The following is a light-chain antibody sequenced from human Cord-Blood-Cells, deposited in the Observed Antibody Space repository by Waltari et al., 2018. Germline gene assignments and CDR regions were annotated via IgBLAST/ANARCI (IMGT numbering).Light chain of an antibody. CDR1: QGIDNY. CDR2: AAS. V-gene: IGKV1-16*02. Sequence: DIQMTQSPSSLSASVGHRVTITCRASQGIDNYLAWFQQKPGQAPKSLIYAASSLQSGVQSKLSGSGSGKDFTITISSLQPEDFATYYCQQYNSYPWTFGQGTKVEIK. CDR3: QQYNSYPWT. J-gene: IGKJ1*01.